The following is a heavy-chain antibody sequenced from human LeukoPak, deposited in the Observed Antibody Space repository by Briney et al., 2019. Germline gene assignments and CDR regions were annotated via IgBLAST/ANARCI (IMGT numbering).Heavy chain of an antibody. CDR2: INPSSGDT. CDR3: ARVSMRGGSGSYYPLHY. V-gene: IGHV1-2*04. Sequence: ASVKVSCKASGYTFTDYYIHWERQATGQGLEWMGWINPSSGDTYFSRKFQDWVTLTRDTSISTAYMELRRLKSDDTAVYYCARVSMRGGSGSYYPLHYWGQGTLVTVSS. J-gene: IGHJ4*02. D-gene: IGHD3-10*01. CDR1: GYTFTDYY.